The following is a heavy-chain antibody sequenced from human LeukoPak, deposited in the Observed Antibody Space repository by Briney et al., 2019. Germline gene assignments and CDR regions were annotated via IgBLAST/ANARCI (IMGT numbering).Heavy chain of an antibody. CDR1: GDSIRSTSYY. Sequence: SETLSLTCTVSGDSIRSTSYYWGWIRQPPGKGLEWIGSIYYSGSTYYNPSLKSRVTTSVDTSKNQFSLKLSSVTAADTAVYYCARHAVAAHFNWFDPWGQGTLVTVSS. J-gene: IGHJ5*02. V-gene: IGHV4-39*01. D-gene: IGHD6-19*01. CDR3: ARHAVAAHFNWFDP. CDR2: IYYSGST.